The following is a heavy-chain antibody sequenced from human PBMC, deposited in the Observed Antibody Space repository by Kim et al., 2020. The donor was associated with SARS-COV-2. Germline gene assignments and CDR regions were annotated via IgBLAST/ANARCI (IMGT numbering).Heavy chain of an antibody. CDR2: INHSGST. CDR3: ARGRPYYYGSGSVNGVLPIYGFTFDP. J-gene: IGHJ5*02. V-gene: IGHV4-34*01. Sequence: SETLSLTCAVYGGSFSGYYWSWIRQPPGKGLEWIGEINHSGSTNYNPSLKSRVTISVDTSKNQFSLKLSSVTAADTAVYYCARGRPYYYGSGSVNGVLPIYGFTFDPWGQGTLVTVSS. CDR1: GGSFSGYY. D-gene: IGHD3-10*01.